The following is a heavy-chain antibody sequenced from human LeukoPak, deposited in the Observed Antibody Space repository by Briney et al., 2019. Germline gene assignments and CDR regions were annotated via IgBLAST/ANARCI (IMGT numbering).Heavy chain of an antibody. CDR3: ARERYSYGDYYYYYMDV. D-gene: IGHD5-18*01. CDR2: INHSGST. Sequence: SETLSLTCTVSDFSISRGYYWSWIRQPPGKGLEWIGEINHSGSTNYNPSLKSRVTISVDTSKNQFSLKLSSVTAADTAVYYCARERYSYGDYYYYYMDVWGKGTTVTVSS. CDR1: DFSISRGYY. V-gene: IGHV4-34*01. J-gene: IGHJ6*03.